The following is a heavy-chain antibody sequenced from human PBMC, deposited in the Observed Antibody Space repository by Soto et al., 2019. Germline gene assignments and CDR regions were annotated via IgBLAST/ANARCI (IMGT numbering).Heavy chain of an antibody. Sequence: SETLSLTCTVSGGSISSYYWSWIRQPPGKGLEWIGYIYYSGSTNYNPSLKSRVTISVDTSKNQFSLKLSSVTAADTAVYYCAREGFSSSWYNYYGMDVWGQGTTVTVSS. CDR1: GGSISSYY. J-gene: IGHJ6*02. V-gene: IGHV4-59*01. CDR2: IYYSGST. D-gene: IGHD6-13*01. CDR3: AREGFSSSWYNYYGMDV.